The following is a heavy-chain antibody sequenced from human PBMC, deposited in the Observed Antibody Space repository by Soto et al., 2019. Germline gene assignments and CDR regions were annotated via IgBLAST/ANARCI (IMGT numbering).Heavy chain of an antibody. CDR3: AKDRAPYYYDSSGLDQ. Sequence: GGSLRLSCAASGFTFSSYAMSWVLQATGKGLEWVSAISGGGGSTYYADSVKGRFTISRDNSKNTLYLQMNSLRAEDTAVYYCAKDRAPYYYDSSGLDQWGQGTLVTVSS. J-gene: IGHJ4*02. V-gene: IGHV3-23*01. D-gene: IGHD3-22*01. CDR1: GFTFSSYA. CDR2: ISGGGGST.